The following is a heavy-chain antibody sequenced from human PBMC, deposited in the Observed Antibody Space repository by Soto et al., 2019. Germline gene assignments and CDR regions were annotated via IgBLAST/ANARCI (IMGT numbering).Heavy chain of an antibody. Sequence: QLQLQESGSGLVKPSQTLSLTCAVSGGSISSGYSWSWIRQPPGKGLEWIGYIYHSGITYYNPSLKSRVTISVDRSKNQFSLKLSSVTAADPAVYYCARGYCSISSCSNWLDPWGQGTLVTVSS. CDR1: GGSISSGYS. V-gene: IGHV4-30-2*01. D-gene: IGHD2-2*01. CDR3: ARGYCSISSCSNWLDP. CDR2: IYHSGIT. J-gene: IGHJ5*02.